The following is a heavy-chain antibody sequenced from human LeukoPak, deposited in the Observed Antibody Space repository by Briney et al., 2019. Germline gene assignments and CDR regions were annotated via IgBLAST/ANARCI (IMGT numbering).Heavy chain of an antibody. V-gene: IGHV3-30*02. CDR3: AKDSGWLAAGYYYYMDV. Sequence: PGGSLRLSCAASGFTFSSYGMHWVRQAPGKGLEWVAFIRYDGSNKYYADSVKGRFTISRDNSKNTLYTQMNSLRAGDTAVYYCAKDSGWLAAGYYYYMDVWGKGTTVTISS. D-gene: IGHD6-19*01. CDR2: IRYDGSNK. J-gene: IGHJ6*03. CDR1: GFTFSSYG.